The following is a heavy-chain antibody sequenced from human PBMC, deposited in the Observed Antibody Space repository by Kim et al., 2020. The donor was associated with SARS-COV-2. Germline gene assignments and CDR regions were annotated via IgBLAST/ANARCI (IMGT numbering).Heavy chain of an antibody. J-gene: IGHJ4*02. Sequence: KGRLTIARDNSKNTLYLQMNSLRAEDTAVYYCARATRKGHDFWSGPIIDYWGQGTLVTVSS. CDR3: ARATRKGHDFWSGPIIDY. D-gene: IGHD3-3*01. V-gene: IGHV3-30*04.